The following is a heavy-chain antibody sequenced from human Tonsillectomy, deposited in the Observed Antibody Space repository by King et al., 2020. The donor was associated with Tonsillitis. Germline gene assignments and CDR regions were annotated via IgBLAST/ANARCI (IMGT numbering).Heavy chain of an antibody. Sequence: VQLVESGGGLVQPGGSLRLSCAAYGVTFSSYGMSWVRQAPGKGLEWVSTISGSGGSTYYADSVKGRFTISRDNSKNTLFLQMNSLRAEDTAVYYCAKDLVMGATFYWGQGTLVTVSS. CDR3: AKDLVMGATFY. CDR2: ISGSGGST. D-gene: IGHD1-26*01. V-gene: IGHV3-23*04. J-gene: IGHJ4*02. CDR1: GVTFSSYG.